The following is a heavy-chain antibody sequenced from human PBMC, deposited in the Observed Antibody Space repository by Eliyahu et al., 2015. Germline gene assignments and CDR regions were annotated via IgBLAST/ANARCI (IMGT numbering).Heavy chain of an antibody. CDR3: AKFEGVDGSYRTY. CDR2: ISGSGGST. V-gene: IGHV3-23*04. J-gene: IGHJ4*02. CDR1: GFXFSSYA. Sequence: EVQLVESGGGLVQPGGSXRLSCAAXGFXFSSYAMSWVRPAPGKGVGWVSAISGSGGSTYYADSVKGRFTISRDNSKNTLYLQMNSLRAEDTAVYYCAKFEGVDGSYRTYWGQGTLVTVSS. D-gene: IGHD1-26*01.